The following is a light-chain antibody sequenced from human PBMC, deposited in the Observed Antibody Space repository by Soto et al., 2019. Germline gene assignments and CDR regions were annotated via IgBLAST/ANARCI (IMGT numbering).Light chain of an antibody. V-gene: IGLV2-14*01. J-gene: IGLJ3*02. CDR1: SSDVGDYNY. CDR3: LSHTGSRTL. CDR2: EVT. Sequence: QSALTQPASVSGSPGQSITISCTGASSDVGDYNYVSWYQEHPGQVPKLIIFEVTTRPPGVSDRFSGSRSGNTASLTISGLQAEDEADYYCLSHTGSRTLFGGGTKVTVL.